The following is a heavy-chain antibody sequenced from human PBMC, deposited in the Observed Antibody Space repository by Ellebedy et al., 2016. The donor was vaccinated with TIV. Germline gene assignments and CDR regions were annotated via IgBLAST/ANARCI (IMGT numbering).Heavy chain of an antibody. Sequence: ASVKVSCKDSGYTFSGYYIHWVRQAPGQGLEWVGWINPNSGDTNYAQKFQGRVTMTRDTSITTAYMDLSRLRNDDTALYYCARGAGHCSTTGCQIAATAASGFIDYWGQGTLLIVSS. CDR1: GYTFSGYY. CDR3: ARGAGHCSTTGCQIAATAASGFIDY. J-gene: IGHJ4*02. CDR2: INPNSGDT. V-gene: IGHV1-2*02. D-gene: IGHD2-2*01.